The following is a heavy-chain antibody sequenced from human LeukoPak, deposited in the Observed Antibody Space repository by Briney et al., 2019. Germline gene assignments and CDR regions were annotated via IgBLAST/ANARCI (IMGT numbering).Heavy chain of an antibody. D-gene: IGHD5-18*01. CDR1: GFTFSNYS. CDR2: IRYDGSNK. V-gene: IGHV3-30*02. Sequence: GGSLRLSCAASGFTFSNYSMHWVRQAPGKGLEWVAFIRYDGSNKYYADSVKGRFTISRDNSKNTLYLQMNSLRAEDMAVYYCAKGHMDTAMVTPDYWGQGTLVTVSS. J-gene: IGHJ4*02. CDR3: AKGHMDTAMVTPDY.